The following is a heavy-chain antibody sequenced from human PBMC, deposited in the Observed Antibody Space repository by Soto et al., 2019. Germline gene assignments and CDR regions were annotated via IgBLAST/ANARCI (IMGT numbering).Heavy chain of an antibody. CDR2: ISWNSGSI. J-gene: IGHJ3*02. CDR1: GFTFDDYA. Sequence: EVQLVESGGGLVQPGRSLRLSCAASGFTFDDYAMHWVRQAPGKGLEWVSGISWNSGSIGYADSVKGRFTISRDNAKNSLYLQMNSLRAEDTALYYCAKDMGAVAGLGDFDIWGQGTMVTVSS. V-gene: IGHV3-9*01. D-gene: IGHD6-19*01. CDR3: AKDMGAVAGLGDFDI.